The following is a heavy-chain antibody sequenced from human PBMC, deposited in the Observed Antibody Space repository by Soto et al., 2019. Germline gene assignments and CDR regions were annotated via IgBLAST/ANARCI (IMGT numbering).Heavy chain of an antibody. Sequence: SETLSLTCTVSGGSISSGGYYWSWIRQHPGKGLEWIGYIYYSGSTYYNPSLKSRVTISVDTSKNQFSLKLSSVTAADTAVYYCARDREAVYYYYYGMDVWGQGTTVIVSS. D-gene: IGHD6-19*01. CDR3: ARDREAVYYYYYGMDV. CDR1: GGSISSGGYY. V-gene: IGHV4-31*03. CDR2: IYYSGST. J-gene: IGHJ6*02.